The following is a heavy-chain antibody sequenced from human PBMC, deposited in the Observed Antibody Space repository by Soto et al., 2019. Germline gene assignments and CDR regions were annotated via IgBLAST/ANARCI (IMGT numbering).Heavy chain of an antibody. D-gene: IGHD6-6*01. V-gene: IGHV1-18*01. J-gene: IGHJ3*02. CDR1: GYKFSKYH. CDR2: ISAYNGNT. Sequence: ASGKVSRQGSGYKFSKYHINWVRQAPGQGLEWMGFISAYNGNTNYAQKLQGRVTMTTDTSTSTAYVELRSLRSDDTAVYYCARDSSSSWIGAFDIWGQGTMVTV. CDR3: ARDSSSSWIGAFDI.